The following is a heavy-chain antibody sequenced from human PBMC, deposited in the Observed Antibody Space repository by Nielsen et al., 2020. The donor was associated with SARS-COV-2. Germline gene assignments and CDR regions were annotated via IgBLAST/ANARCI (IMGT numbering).Heavy chain of an antibody. CDR3: AREGHYDSGSYSNHPTWFDP. CDR1: GFTFDEYG. Sequence: GGSLRLSCAASGFTFDEYGMSWVRQAPGKGLERVSGINWNGGSTNYADSVKGRFTISRDNAKNSLYLQMNSLRAEDTALYYCAREGHYDSGSYSNHPTWFDPWGQGTLVTVSS. CDR2: INWNGGST. D-gene: IGHD3-10*01. V-gene: IGHV3-20*04. J-gene: IGHJ5*02.